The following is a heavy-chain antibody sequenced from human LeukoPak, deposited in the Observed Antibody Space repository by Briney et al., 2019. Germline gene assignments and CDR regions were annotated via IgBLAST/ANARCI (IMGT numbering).Heavy chain of an antibody. J-gene: IGHJ4*02. Sequence: PGGSLRLSCAASGFTVSSNYMSWVRQAPGKGLEWVSVIYSGGSTYYADSVKGRLTISRDNFKNTLYLQMNSLRAEDTAVYYCARDLSGIPSSPFDYWGQGTLVTVSS. D-gene: IGHD6-6*01. CDR1: GFTVSSNY. CDR2: IYSGGST. V-gene: IGHV3-66*01. CDR3: ARDLSGIPSSPFDY.